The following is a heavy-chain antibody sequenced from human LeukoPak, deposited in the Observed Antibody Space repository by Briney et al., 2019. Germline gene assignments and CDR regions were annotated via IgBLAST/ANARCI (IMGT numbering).Heavy chain of an antibody. V-gene: IGHV3-23*01. CDR3: AKDHSVVVVPSDWFDP. J-gene: IGHJ5*02. CDR2: ISGSGGST. D-gene: IGHD2-2*01. Sequence: PGGTLRLSCAASGFTFSSYGMSWVRQAPGKGLEWVSAISGSGGSTYYADSVKGRFTISRDNSKNTLYLQMNSLRAEDTAVYYCAKDHSVVVVPSDWFDPWGQGTLVTVSS. CDR1: GFTFSSYG.